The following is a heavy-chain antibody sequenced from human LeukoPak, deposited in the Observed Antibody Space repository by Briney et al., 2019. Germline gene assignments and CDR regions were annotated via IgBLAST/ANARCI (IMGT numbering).Heavy chain of an antibody. CDR1: GGTFSSYA. V-gene: IGHV1-69*06. D-gene: IGHD3-22*01. J-gene: IGHJ4*02. CDR3: AFRGYDSSGYDY. Sequence: GSSVKVSCKASGGTFSSYAISWVRQAPGQGLEWMGRVIPIFGTANYAQKFQGRVTITADKSTSTAYMELSSLRSEDTAVYYRAFRGYDSSGYDYWGQGTLVTVSS. CDR2: VIPIFGTA.